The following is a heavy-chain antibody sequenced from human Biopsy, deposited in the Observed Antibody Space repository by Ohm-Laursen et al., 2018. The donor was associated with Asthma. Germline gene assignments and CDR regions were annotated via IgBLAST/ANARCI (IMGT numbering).Heavy chain of an antibody. D-gene: IGHD3-22*01. CDR1: SGSGGYMRSGNYY. J-gene: IGHJ4*02. CDR3: ARAQDYYDSRGYYRSFDY. CDR2: IYYSGST. Sequence: TLSLTCSLSSGSGGYMRSGNYYWTWIRQHPGKSLEWIGFIYYSGSTYYNPSLKSRVSISIDTSKNQFSLKLSSVTAADTAVYYCARAQDYYDSRGYYRSFDYWGQGTLVTVSS. V-gene: IGHV4-31*02.